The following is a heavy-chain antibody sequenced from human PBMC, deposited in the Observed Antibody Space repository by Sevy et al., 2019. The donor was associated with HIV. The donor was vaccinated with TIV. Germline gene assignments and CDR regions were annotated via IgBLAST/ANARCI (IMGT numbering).Heavy chain of an antibody. CDR3: VRAIAADGSF. D-gene: IGHD6-13*01. Sequence: GGSLRLSCVASGFTLNSYWMSWVRQAPGKGLEWVANIKQDGSVKYYVDSVKDRFTISRDNARNSLYLQMNSLRVEDTALYYCVRAIAADGSFWGQGTLVTVSS. J-gene: IGHJ4*02. CDR2: IKQDGSVK. V-gene: IGHV3-7*01. CDR1: GFTLNSYW.